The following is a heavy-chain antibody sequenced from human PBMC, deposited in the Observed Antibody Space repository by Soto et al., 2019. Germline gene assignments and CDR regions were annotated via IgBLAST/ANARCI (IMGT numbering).Heavy chain of an antibody. D-gene: IGHD2-2*01. CDR1: GFTFSSYW. J-gene: IGHJ2*01. V-gene: IGHV3-7*01. CDR3: AREDCSSTSCYWYFDL. Sequence: GGSLRLSCAASGFTFSSYWMSWVRQAPGKGLEWVANIKQDGREKYYVDSVKGRFTISRDNAKNSLYLQMNSLRAEDTAVYYCAREDCSSTSCYWYFDLWGRGTLVTVSS. CDR2: IKQDGREK.